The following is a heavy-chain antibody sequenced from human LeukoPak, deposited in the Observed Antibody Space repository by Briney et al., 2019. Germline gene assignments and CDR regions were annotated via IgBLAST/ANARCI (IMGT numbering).Heavy chain of an antibody. J-gene: IGHJ4*02. D-gene: IGHD6-19*01. Sequence: GGSLRLSCAASGLTFSSYAMSWVRKAPGKGLEWVSAISGSGGSTYYADSVKGRFTISRDNSKNTLYLQMNSLRAEDTAVYYCAKDTGIAVAGTSPYWGQGTLVTVSS. V-gene: IGHV3-23*01. CDR1: GLTFSSYA. CDR3: AKDTGIAVAGTSPY. CDR2: ISGSGGST.